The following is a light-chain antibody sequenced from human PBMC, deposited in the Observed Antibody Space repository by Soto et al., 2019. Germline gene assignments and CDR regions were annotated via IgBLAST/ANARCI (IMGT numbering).Light chain of an antibody. CDR2: GAS. CDR1: QSVSSN. J-gene: IGKJ1*01. CDR3: QQYNNWPVT. V-gene: IGKV3-15*01. Sequence: EIVMTQSPATLSVSPGERATLSCRASQSVSSNLSWYQQKPGQAPRLLIYGASTRATGIPARFSGSGSGTEFTLTISSLQSEDFAVYYCQQYNNWPVTFGQGTKVHIK.